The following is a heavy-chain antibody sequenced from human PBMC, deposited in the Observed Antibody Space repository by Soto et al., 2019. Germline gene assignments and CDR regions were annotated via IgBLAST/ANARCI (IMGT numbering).Heavy chain of an antibody. D-gene: IGHD3-9*01. J-gene: IGHJ4*02. CDR2: FDPEDGET. V-gene: IGHV1-24*01. CDR1: GYTLTELS. CDR3: ASSKKRYFDWSNDY. Sequence: ASVKVSCKVSGYTLTELSMHWVRQAPGKGLEWMGGFDPEDGETIYAQKFQGRVTMTEDTSTDTAYMELSSLRSGDTAVYYCASSKKRYFDWSNDYSGQGTLVTVSS.